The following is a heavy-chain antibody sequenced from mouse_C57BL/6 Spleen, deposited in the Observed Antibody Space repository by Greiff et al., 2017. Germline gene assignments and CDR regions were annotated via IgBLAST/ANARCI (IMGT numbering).Heavy chain of an antibody. D-gene: IGHD1-1*01. Sequence: VQLQESGPGLVQPSQCLSISCTASGFSFTSYGVHWVRQSPGKGLEWLGVIWSGGGTAYTAAFISRLSLSKDTSKSQVFFKMNSLQADNTAMYYCARITTVDNYYAMDYWGQGTSVTGSS. V-gene: IGHV2-2*01. J-gene: IGHJ4*01. CDR2: IWSGGGT. CDR3: ARITTVDNYYAMDY. CDR1: GFSFTSYG.